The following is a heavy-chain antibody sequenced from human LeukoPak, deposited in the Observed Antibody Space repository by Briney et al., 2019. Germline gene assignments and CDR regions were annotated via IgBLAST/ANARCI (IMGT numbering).Heavy chain of an antibody. CDR3: ARDSGYSSSSGGVFF. Sequence: AGGSLRLSCAASGFTFSSYSMNWVCQAPAKGLERVSSISSSSSGIYYADSLKGRFTISRDNAKNSLYLQMTSLRAEDTAVYYCARDSGYSSSSGGVFFWGQGTLVTVSS. D-gene: IGHD6-6*01. CDR2: ISSSSSGI. V-gene: IGHV3-21*01. CDR1: GFTFSSYS. J-gene: IGHJ4*02.